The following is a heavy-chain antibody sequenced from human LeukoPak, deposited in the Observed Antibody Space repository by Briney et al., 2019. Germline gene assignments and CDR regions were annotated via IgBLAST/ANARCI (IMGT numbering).Heavy chain of an antibody. CDR3: ARHSLTGYSCYDLGDY. Sequence: SETLSLTCTVSGGSICSSSYYWGWIRQPPGKGLEWIGSIIYSGSTYYNPSLKSRVTISVDTSMKQFSLKLSSVTAADTAVYYCARHSLTGYSCYDLGDYWGQGTLVTVSS. V-gene: IGHV4-39*01. J-gene: IGHJ4*02. CDR2: IIYSGST. CDR1: GGSICSSSYY. D-gene: IGHD5-12*01.